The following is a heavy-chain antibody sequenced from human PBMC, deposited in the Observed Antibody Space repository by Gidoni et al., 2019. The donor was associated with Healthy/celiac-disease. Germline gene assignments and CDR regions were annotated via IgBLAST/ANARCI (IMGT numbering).Heavy chain of an antibody. J-gene: IGHJ4*02. V-gene: IGHV3-30*18. CDR2: ISYDGSNK. D-gene: IGHD6-19*01. CDR1: VFPFSSYG. Sequence: QVQLVESGGGVVQPGRSLRLSCAASVFPFSSYGMHWVRQAPGKGLEWVAVISYDGSNKYYADSVKGRFTISRDNSKNTLYLQMNSLRAEDTAVYYCAKGAFIALAGTFDYWGQGTLVTVSS. CDR3: AKGAFIALAGTFDY.